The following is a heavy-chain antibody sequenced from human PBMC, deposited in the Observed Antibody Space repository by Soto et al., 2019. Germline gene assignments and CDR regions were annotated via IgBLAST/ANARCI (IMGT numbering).Heavy chain of an antibody. J-gene: IGHJ4*02. Sequence: PGGSLRLSCAASGFAFSSYPMHWVRQAPGKGLEWVAVISDDGRNKYYADSVQGRFIISRDNSKNTLYLQMNSLRAEDTAVYYCAKLSDSSGYYSLRLLDYFDYWGQGTLVTVSS. CDR1: GFAFSSYP. V-gene: IGHV3-30-3*02. CDR3: AKLSDSSGYYSLRLLDYFDY. CDR2: ISDDGRNK. D-gene: IGHD3-22*01.